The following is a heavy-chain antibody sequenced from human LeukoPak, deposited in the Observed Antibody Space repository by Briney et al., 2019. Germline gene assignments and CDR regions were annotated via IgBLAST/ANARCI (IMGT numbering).Heavy chain of an antibody. CDR2: IYYSGST. CDR1: GGSISSGGYY. V-gene: IGHV4-31*03. CDR3: ARFQAGIGVY. J-gene: IGHJ4*02. Sequence: SQTLSLTCTVSGGSISSGGYYWSWIRQRPGKGLEWIGYIYYSGSTYYNPSLKSRVTISVDTSKNQFSLKLSSVTAADTAVYYCARFQAGIGVYWGQGTLVTVSS. D-gene: IGHD1-1*01.